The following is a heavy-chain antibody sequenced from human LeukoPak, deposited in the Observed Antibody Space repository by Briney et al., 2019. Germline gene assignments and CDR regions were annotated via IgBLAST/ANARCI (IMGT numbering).Heavy chain of an antibody. Sequence: SETLSLTCTVSGGSISSGGYYWSWIRQPAGKGLEWIGRIYTSGSTNYNPSLKSRVTMSVDTSKNQFSLKLSSVTAADTAVYYCARLGLWFGELSPYFDYWGQGTLVTVSS. CDR1: GGSISSGGYY. D-gene: IGHD3-10*01. CDR2: IYTSGST. CDR3: ARLGLWFGELSPYFDY. V-gene: IGHV4-61*02. J-gene: IGHJ4*02.